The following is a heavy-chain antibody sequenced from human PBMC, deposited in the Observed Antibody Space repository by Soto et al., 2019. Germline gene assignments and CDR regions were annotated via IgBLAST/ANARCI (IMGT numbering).Heavy chain of an antibody. CDR3: AKETATSVDYYYFYGLDV. CDR1: GFIFGTYG. V-gene: IGHV3-30*18. D-gene: IGHD1-1*01. Sequence: VQLVEFGGGVVQPGWSLRLSCSASGFIFGTYGMDWVRQAPGKGLEWVALISYDGNKEFYADSVKGRFTISRDNSRNTLYLHMNSLKPEDTAMYYCAKETATSVDYYYFYGLDVWGPGTTVSVSS. CDR2: ISYDGNKE. J-gene: IGHJ6*02.